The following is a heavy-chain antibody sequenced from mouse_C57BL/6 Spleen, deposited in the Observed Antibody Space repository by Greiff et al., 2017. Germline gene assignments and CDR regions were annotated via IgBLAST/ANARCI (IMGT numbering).Heavy chain of an antibody. CDR1: GYSITSGYD. D-gene: IGHD2-13*01. CDR3: ARDGDYAIAY. Sequence: VQLKESGPGMVKPSQSLSLTCTVTGYSITSGYDWHWIRHFPGNKLEWMGYISYSGSTNYNPSLKSRISITHDTSKNHFFLKLNSVTTEDTATYYCARDGDYAIAYWGQGTLVTVSA. J-gene: IGHJ3*01. CDR2: ISYSGST. V-gene: IGHV3-1*01.